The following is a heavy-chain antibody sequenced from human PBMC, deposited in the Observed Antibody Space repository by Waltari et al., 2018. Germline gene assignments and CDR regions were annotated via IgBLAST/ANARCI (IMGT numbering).Heavy chain of an antibody. J-gene: IGHJ6*02. V-gene: IGHV1-8*01. CDR2: MNPSGGDT. D-gene: IGHD1-26*01. Sequence: QVHLVQSAAEVKSPGATVKGSCKTSGYSFTSYDIQWVRQATGQGPEWMGWMNPSGGDTDYAQKFQGRVTMTTNTSISTAYLHLSSLRSEDTAVYYCARAVGGAARGYYGMDVWGQGTTVTVSS. CDR3: ARAVGGAARGYYGMDV. CDR1: GYSFTSYD.